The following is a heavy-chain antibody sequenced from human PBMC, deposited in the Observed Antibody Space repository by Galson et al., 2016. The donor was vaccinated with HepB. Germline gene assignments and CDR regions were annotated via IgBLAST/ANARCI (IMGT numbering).Heavy chain of an antibody. J-gene: IGHJ4*02. CDR1: GFIFSEYA. CDR3: ARQNWNLFDD. Sequence: SLRLSCAASGFIFSEYAMSWVRRAPGKGLEWVSAISGSSAYTYYADSVQGRFTISRDNSQNTLYLQMNSLRVEETAVYFCARQNWNLFDDFGRGTLVTVSS. V-gene: IGHV3-23*01. CDR2: ISGSSAYT. D-gene: IGHD1-1*01.